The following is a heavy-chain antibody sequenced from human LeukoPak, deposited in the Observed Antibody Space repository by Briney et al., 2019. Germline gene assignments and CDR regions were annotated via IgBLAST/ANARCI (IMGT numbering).Heavy chain of an antibody. CDR3: TRNRPETPLGY. CDR1: GITVGNNY. J-gene: IGHJ4*02. CDR2: IYSGGGT. D-gene: IGHD1-14*01. V-gene: IGHV3-53*01. Sequence: PGGSLRLSCAASGITVGNNYFSWVRQAPGKGLEWVALIYSGGGTVYADSVKGRLTISRDSSKSTLFLQMNSLKPEDTAMYHCTRNRPETPLGYWGQGTLVTVSS.